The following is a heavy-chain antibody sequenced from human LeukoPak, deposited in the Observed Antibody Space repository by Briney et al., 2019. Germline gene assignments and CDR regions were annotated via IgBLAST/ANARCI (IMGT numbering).Heavy chain of an antibody. D-gene: IGHD3-10*01. V-gene: IGHV4-59*01. Sequence: SETLSLTCTVSGGSLTNYYWSWIRQPPGKGLDWIGHIYYSGSTNYNPSLKSRVTISVDTSKNQFSLKVISVTAADTAVYYCARVAKHFRGGLAFYYMDVWGKGTTVTISS. J-gene: IGHJ6*03. CDR2: IYYSGST. CDR3: ARVAKHFRGGLAFYYMDV. CDR1: GGSLTNYY.